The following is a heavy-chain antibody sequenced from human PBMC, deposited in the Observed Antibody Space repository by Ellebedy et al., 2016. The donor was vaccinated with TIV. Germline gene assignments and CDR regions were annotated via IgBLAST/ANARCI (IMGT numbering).Heavy chain of an antibody. Sequence: GGSLRLSCAASGFAFSTFAMHWVRQAPGKGLEWMAVISYSGKHEYIADSVRGRFSFSRDNSKNTIYLQMNSLKPEDTAVYYGARGDSTAGRAASNIWGQGTMVTVST. CDR3: ARGDSTAGRAASNI. CDR1: GFAFSTFA. J-gene: IGHJ3*02. CDR2: ISYSGKHE. D-gene: IGHD2/OR15-2a*01. V-gene: IGHV3-30*04.